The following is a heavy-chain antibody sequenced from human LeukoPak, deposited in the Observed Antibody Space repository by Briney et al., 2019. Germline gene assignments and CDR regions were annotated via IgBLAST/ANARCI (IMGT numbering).Heavy chain of an antibody. V-gene: IGHV4-34*01. CDR3: SGEWAGFGAVPLTDY. D-gene: IGHD3-10*01. CDR1: GGSFSGYY. J-gene: IGHJ4*02. Sequence: PSETLSLSCADYGGSFSGYYWSWIRQPPGRGLEWIGEINPSGGTNYNPPPKSRVAISVHTSKNRFSLKLSSVTAADTAASYCSGEWAGFGAVPLTDYWGQGTLVTVSS. CDR2: INPSGGT.